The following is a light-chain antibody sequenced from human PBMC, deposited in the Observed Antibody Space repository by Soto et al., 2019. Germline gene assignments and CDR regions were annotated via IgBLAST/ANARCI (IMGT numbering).Light chain of an antibody. CDR2: QHS. CDR1: NLGDKY. J-gene: IGLJ3*02. Sequence: SYELTQPPSVSVSPGQTASITCSGDNLGDKYACWYQQKPGQSPVLVIYQHSKRPSGIPERFSGSNSGNTATLTISGVQAEDEADYYCQSADSSGTSWVFGGGTKLTVL. CDR3: QSADSSGTSWV. V-gene: IGLV3-1*01.